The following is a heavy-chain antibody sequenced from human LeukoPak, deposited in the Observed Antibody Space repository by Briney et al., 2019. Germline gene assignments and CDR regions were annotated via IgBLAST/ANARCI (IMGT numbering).Heavy chain of an antibody. V-gene: IGHV5-51*01. Sequence: GESLKISCKASAYSFSNYWIGWVRQMPGKGLEWMGIIYPGDSDTRYSPSFQGQVTISADRSISTAYLQWSSLKASDTAMYYCARLYGSANYEYFQHWGQGTLVTVSS. CDR1: AYSFSNYW. D-gene: IGHD3-10*01. J-gene: IGHJ1*01. CDR3: ARLYGSANYEYFQH. CDR2: IYPGDSDT.